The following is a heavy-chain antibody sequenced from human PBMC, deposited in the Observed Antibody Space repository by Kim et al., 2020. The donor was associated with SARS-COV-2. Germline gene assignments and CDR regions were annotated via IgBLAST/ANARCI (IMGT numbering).Heavy chain of an antibody. CDR3: ATRGDNLISIN. J-gene: IGHJ4*02. CDR1: GYTFTSSH. V-gene: IGHV1-3*01. Sequence: ASVKVSCKASGYTFTSSHMNWVRQAPGQGLECMGWINAGNGNTEYSHKFRGRVTITRDTSTNTVYMEMSSLRSEDTAVYFCATRGDNLISINWGQGTLGTASS. CDR2: INAGNGNT. D-gene: IGHD3-16*01.